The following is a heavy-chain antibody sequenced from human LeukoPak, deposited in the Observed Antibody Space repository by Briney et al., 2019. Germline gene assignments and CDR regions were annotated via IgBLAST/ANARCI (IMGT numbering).Heavy chain of an antibody. CDR2: IYYSGST. CDR3: AVTAIHDAFDI. Sequence: SETLSLTCTVSGGFISSSSYYWGWIRQPPGKGLEWIGSIYYSGSTYYNPSLKSRVTISVDTSKNQFSLKLSSVTAADTAVYYCAVTAIHDAFDIWGQGTMVTVSS. D-gene: IGHD2-21*02. CDR1: GGFISSSSYY. J-gene: IGHJ3*02. V-gene: IGHV4-39*01.